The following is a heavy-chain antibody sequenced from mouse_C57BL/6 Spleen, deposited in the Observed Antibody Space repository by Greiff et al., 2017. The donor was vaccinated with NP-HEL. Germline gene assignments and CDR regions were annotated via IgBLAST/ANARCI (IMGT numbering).Heavy chain of an antibody. V-gene: IGHV1-64*01. Sequence: QVQLKQPGAELVKPGASVKLSCKASGYTFTNYWMHWVKQRPGQGLEWIGMINPNSGSTKDNEKFKSKATLTVDKSSSTAYMQLSSLTSEDSAVYYCASDEGYWGQGTTLTVSS. CDR2: INPNSGST. J-gene: IGHJ2*01. CDR1: GYTFTNYW. CDR3: ASDEGY.